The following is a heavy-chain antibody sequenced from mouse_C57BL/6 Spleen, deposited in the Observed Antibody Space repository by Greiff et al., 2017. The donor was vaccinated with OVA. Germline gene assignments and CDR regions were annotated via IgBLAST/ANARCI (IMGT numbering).Heavy chain of an antibody. Sequence: EVKLQESGGGLVKPGGSLKLSCAASGFTFSDYGMHWVRQAPEKGLEWVAYISSGSSTIYYADTVKGRFTISRDNANNTLCRQRTRLMSEDTAVYYCARRYDYDRCFDYWGQGTTLTVAS. D-gene: IGHD2-4*01. CDR3: ARRYDYDRCFDY. J-gene: IGHJ2*01. V-gene: IGHV5-17*01. CDR2: ISSGSSTI. CDR1: GFTFSDYG.